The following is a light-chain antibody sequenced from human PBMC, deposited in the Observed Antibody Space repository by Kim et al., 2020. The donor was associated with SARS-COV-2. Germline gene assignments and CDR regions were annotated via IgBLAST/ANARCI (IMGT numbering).Light chain of an antibody. CDR1: QTVSTTH. J-gene: IGKJ4*01. V-gene: IGKV3-20*01. Sequence: SLSAGERATRSCRASQTVSTTHLAWYQQKPGQAPRLLIYAASTRATGIPDRFSGGGSGTDFTLTITRLEPEDFAVYYCQQYGGSATFGGGTKVEI. CDR3: QQYGGSAT. CDR2: AAS.